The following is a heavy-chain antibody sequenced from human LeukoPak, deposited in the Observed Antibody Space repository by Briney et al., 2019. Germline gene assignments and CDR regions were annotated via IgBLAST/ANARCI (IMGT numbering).Heavy chain of an antibody. CDR3: ASRFDP. CDR1: GGSFSGYY. CDR2: INHSGST. Sequence: SETLSLTCAVYGGSFSGYYWSWIRQPPGKGLEWIGEINHSGSTNYNPSLKSRVTISIDTSKNQFSLKLSSVTAADTAVYYCASRFDPWGQGTLVTVSS. V-gene: IGHV4-34*01. J-gene: IGHJ5*02.